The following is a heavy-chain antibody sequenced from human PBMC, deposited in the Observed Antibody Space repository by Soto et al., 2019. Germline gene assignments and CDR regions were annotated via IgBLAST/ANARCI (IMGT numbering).Heavy chain of an antibody. V-gene: IGHV3-23*01. CDR3: ARRPDAFDI. CDR2: ISGDGLST. Sequence: GGSLRLSSAGSGSTFTDFTMTRVRQAPGKGLEWVSAISGDGLSTYYAGSVKGRFTISRDNSKTTLYLQMNSLRAEDTAVYYCARRPDAFDIWGRGTMVTVSS. J-gene: IGHJ3*02. CDR1: GSTFTDFT.